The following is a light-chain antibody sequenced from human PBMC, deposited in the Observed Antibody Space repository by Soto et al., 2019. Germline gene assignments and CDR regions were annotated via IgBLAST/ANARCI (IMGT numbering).Light chain of an antibody. CDR2: DAS. Sequence: DIQMTQSPSTLSASVGDRVTITCRASQSISSWLAWYQQKPGKAPKLLIYDASSLESGVPSRFRGSGSGTESTLTIKSLKPGDSATEYCQHYSTLWTFGQGTKVDIK. J-gene: IGKJ1*01. V-gene: IGKV1-5*01. CDR1: QSISSW. CDR3: QHYSTLWT.